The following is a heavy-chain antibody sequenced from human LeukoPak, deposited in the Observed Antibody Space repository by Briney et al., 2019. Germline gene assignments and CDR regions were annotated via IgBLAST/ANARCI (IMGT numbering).Heavy chain of an antibody. J-gene: IGHJ4*02. CDR1: GFTFSSYA. D-gene: IGHD4-17*01. Sequence: GGSLRLSCTAPGFTFSSYAMNWVRQAPGKGLEWVSYISSSSSMIYYADSVKGRFTISRDNAKNSLYLQMKSLRDEDTAIYYCARDYGDLPARVPYFDYWGQGTLVTVSS. CDR3: ARDYGDLPARVPYFDY. V-gene: IGHV3-48*02. CDR2: ISSSSSMI.